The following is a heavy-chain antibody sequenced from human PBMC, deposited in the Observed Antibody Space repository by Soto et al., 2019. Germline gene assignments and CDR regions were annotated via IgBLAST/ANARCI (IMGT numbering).Heavy chain of an antibody. CDR2: IRSKADSYAT. CDR3: TRLGYYYGSGSYYFDF. CDR1: GFTFSGSA. Sequence: GGSLRLSCAASGFTFSGSAMHWVRQASGKGLEWVGRIRSKADSYATAYAASVKGRFTISRDDSKNTAYLQMNSLKTEDTAVYYCTRLGYYYGSGSYYFDFWGQGTLVTVSS. D-gene: IGHD3-10*01. V-gene: IGHV3-73*01. J-gene: IGHJ4*02.